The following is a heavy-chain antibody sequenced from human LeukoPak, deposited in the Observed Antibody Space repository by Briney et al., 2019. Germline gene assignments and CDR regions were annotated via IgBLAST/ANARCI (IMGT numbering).Heavy chain of an antibody. CDR1: GYTFTTYD. CDR3: AREGLNAFDY. Sequence: ASVKVSCKASGYTFTTYDINWVRQATGQGLEWMGWMNPNSGNTGYTQKFQGRVTMTRNSSISTAYMEMNSLRSEDTAVYYCAREGLNAFDYWGQGTLVTVXS. V-gene: IGHV1-8*01. J-gene: IGHJ4*02. CDR2: MNPNSGNT.